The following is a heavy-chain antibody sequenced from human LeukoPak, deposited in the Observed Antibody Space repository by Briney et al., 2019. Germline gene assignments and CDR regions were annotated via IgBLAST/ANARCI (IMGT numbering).Heavy chain of an antibody. CDR3: ATSPHGEYYFDY. CDR1: GYTLTELS. J-gene: IGHJ4*02. D-gene: IGHD7-27*01. V-gene: IGHV1-24*01. Sequence: ASVKVSCKVSGYTLTELSMHWVRQAPGKGLEWMGGFDPEDGETIYAQMFQGRVTMTEDTSTDTAYMELSSLRSEDTAVYYCATSPHGEYYFDYWGQGTLVTVSS. CDR2: FDPEDGET.